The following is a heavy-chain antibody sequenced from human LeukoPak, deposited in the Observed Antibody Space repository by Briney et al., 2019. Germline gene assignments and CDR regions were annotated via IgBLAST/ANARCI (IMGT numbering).Heavy chain of an antibody. J-gene: IGHJ4*02. CDR3: ATNSFDY. CDR2: ISSSGSYI. CDR1: GFSFTSCA. V-gene: IGHV3-21*01. D-gene: IGHD3-16*02. Sequence: AGGSLRLSCAASGFSFTSCAMNWVRQAPGKGLEWVSSISSSGSYIYYADSVKGRFTISRDNAKNSLYLQMNSLRAEDTAVYYCATNSFDYWGQGTLVTVSS.